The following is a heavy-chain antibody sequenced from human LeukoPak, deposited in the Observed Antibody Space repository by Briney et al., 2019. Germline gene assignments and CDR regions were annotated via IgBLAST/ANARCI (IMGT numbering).Heavy chain of an antibody. CDR3: ARGYCSGGSCYGRGGPFDY. D-gene: IGHD2-15*01. Sequence: PSEPLSLPCAVYGGSFSGYYWSWIRQPPGKGLEWIGEINHSGSTNYNPSLKSRVTISVDTSKNQFSLKLSSVTAADTAVYYCARGYCSGGSCYGRGGPFDYWGQGTLVTVSS. V-gene: IGHV4-34*01. J-gene: IGHJ4*02. CDR2: INHSGST. CDR1: GGSFSGYY.